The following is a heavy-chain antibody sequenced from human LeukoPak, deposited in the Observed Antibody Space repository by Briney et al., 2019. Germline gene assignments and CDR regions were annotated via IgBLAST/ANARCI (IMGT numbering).Heavy chain of an antibody. J-gene: IGHJ4*01. CDR2: ISGNGGST. CDR3: AKDRRIAAAGFY. Sequence: WGSVRLSCAASGLTFSKYAMHWVRQAPGKGLEWVSAISGNGGSTYYADSVKGRFTISRDNSKNTLYLQMNSLRAEDTAVYYCAKDRRIAAAGFYWGQGTLVTVPS. V-gene: IGHV3-23*01. CDR1: GLTFSKYA. D-gene: IGHD6-13*01.